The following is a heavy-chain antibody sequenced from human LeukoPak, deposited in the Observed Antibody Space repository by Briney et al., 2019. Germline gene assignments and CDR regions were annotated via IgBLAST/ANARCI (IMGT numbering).Heavy chain of an antibody. V-gene: IGHV4-31*03. Sequence: SETLSLTCTVSGGSISSGGYYWSWIRQHPGKGLEWIGYIYYSGSTYYNPSLKSRVTISVDTSKNQFSLKLSSVTAADTAVYYCARVMGHYYGSGPHFDIWGQGTMVTVSS. J-gene: IGHJ3*02. CDR3: ARVMGHYYGSGPHFDI. CDR2: IYYSGST. D-gene: IGHD3-10*01. CDR1: GGSISSGGYY.